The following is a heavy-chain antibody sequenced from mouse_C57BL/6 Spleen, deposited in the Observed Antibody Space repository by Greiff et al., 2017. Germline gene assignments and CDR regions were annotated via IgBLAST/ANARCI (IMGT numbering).Heavy chain of an antibody. CDR2: IDPSYSET. Sequence: QVQLQQPGAELVRPGSSVKLSCKASGYTFTSYWMHWVKQRPIQGLEWIGNIDPSYSETHYNQKFKDKATLTVDKSSSTAYIQLSSLTSADSAVYYCALGDSNYPYYFDYWGQGTTLTVSS. CDR3: ALGDSNYPYYFDY. J-gene: IGHJ2*01. D-gene: IGHD2-5*01. CDR1: GYTFTSYW. V-gene: IGHV1-52*01.